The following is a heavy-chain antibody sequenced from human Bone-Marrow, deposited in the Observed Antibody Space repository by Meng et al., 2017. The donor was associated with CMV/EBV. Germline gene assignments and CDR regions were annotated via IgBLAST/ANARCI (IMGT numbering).Heavy chain of an antibody. CDR3: AKTHCSSTSCKGHYFDY. CDR2: ISWNSGSI. D-gene: IGHD2-2*01. J-gene: IGHJ4*02. Sequence: SLKISCAASGFTFDDYAMHWVRQAPGKGLEWVSGISWNSGSIGYADSVKGRFTISRDNAKNSLYLQMNSLRAEDTALYYCAKTHCSSTSCKGHYFDYWGQGPLVTVSS. CDR1: GFTFDDYA. V-gene: IGHV3-9*01.